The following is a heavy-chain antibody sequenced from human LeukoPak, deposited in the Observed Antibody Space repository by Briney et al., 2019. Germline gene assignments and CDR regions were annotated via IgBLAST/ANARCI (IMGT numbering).Heavy chain of an antibody. CDR1: GFTFSGSA. Sequence: PGGSLRLSCAASGFTFSGSAMHWVRQASGEGLEWVGRIRSKANSYATAYAASVKGRFTISRDDSKNTAYLQMNSLKTEDTAVYYCTRRDYYDSSGFETWGQGTLVTVSS. CDR3: TRRDYYDSSGFET. J-gene: IGHJ4*02. CDR2: IRSKANSYAT. D-gene: IGHD3-22*01. V-gene: IGHV3-73*01.